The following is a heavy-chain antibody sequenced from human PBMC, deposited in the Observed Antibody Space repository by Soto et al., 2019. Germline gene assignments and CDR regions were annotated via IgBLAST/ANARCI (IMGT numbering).Heavy chain of an antibody. CDR2: VIPILGMA. CDR3: ARGGAVVVPGAVDRHNWFDP. Sequence: QVQLVQSGAEVKKPGSSVKVSCEASGGTFSSYSFSWVRQAPGQGLEWMGRVIPILGMANYAQKFQGRVTITADKSTSTVYRELISLRSEDTAVYYCARGGAVVVPGAVDRHNWFDPWGQGTLVTVSS. J-gene: IGHJ5*02. V-gene: IGHV1-69*09. D-gene: IGHD2-2*01. CDR1: GGTFSSYS.